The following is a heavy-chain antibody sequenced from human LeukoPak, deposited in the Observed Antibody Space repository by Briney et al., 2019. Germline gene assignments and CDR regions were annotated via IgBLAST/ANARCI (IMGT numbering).Heavy chain of an antibody. CDR3: AREGGRAAHGRFDY. CDR1: GINFRSSG. CDR2: IQNDGSDK. V-gene: IGHV3-30*02. J-gene: IGHJ4*02. D-gene: IGHD6-13*01. Sequence: GGSLRLSCAASGINFRSSGMHWVRQAPGKGLEWVTFIQNDGSDKSYAASVQGRFTISRDNSKNTVYLHMNSLRADDTALYYCAREGGRAAHGRFDYWGKGTLVTVSS.